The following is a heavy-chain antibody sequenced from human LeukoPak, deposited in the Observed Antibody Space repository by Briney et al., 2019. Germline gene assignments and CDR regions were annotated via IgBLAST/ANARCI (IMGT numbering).Heavy chain of an antibody. CDR1: GFTFSSYS. D-gene: IGHD3-22*01. V-gene: IGHV3-23*01. CDR3: ARWYYYETSGLYYGSFDN. Sequence: GGSLRLSCAASGFTFSSYSMSWVRQAPGKGLQWVSVIIGSGSSTYYADSVKGRFTISRDNARNTLYLQMNSLRAEDTAVYYCARWYYYETSGLYYGSFDNWGQGTLVTVSS. J-gene: IGHJ5*02. CDR2: IIGSGSST.